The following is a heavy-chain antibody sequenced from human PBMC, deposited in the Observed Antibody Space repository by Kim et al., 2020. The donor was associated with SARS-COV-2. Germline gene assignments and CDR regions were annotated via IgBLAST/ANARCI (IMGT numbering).Heavy chain of an antibody. V-gene: IGHV3-23*01. Sequence: GGSLRLSCAASGFTFDNYAMNWVRQAPGKGLEWVSFIKGGGGYTFYADSVKGRFTITRDNSKNTLYLQMNNLRAEYTAVYYCAKCGSSYGNDAFDIWGQGTVVTVSS. J-gene: IGHJ3*02. CDR2: IKGGGGYT. CDR1: GFTFDNYA. CDR3: AKCGSSYGNDAFDI. D-gene: IGHD5-18*01.